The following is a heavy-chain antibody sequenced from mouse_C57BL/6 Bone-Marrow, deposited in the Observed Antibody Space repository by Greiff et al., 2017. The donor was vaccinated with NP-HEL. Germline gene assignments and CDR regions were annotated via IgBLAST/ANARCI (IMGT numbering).Heavy chain of an antibody. CDR1: GYTFTSYW. V-gene: IGHV1-53*01. D-gene: IGHD2-3*01. J-gene: IGHJ2*01. CDR2: INPSNGGT. Sequence: QVHVKQPGTELVKPGASVKLSCKASGYTFTSYWMHWVKQRPGQGLEWIGNINPSNGGTNYNEKFKSKATLTVDKSSSTAYMQLSSLTSEDSAVYYCARSGDGYRGYFDYWGQGTTLTVSS. CDR3: ARSGDGYRGYFDY.